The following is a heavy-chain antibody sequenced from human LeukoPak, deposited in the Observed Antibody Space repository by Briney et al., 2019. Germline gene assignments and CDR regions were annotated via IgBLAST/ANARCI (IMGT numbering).Heavy chain of an antibody. D-gene: IGHD2-15*01. Sequence: GGSLRLSCAASGFTFGEYAMHWVRQAPGKGLEWVSGISWNGGVIGYGDSVKGRFTISRDNAKDSLYLEMNSLRAEDMALYFCAKVLVVSASSGAFDIWGQGTMVIVS. J-gene: IGHJ3*02. CDR2: ISWNGGVI. V-gene: IGHV3-9*03. CDR1: GFTFGEYA. CDR3: AKVLVVSASSGAFDI.